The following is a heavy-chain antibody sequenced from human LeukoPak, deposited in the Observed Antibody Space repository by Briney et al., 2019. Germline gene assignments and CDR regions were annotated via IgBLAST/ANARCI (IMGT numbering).Heavy chain of an antibody. V-gene: IGHV4-59*01. D-gene: IGHD4-17*01. CDR2: IDYSGST. Sequence: SETLSLTCTVSGGSISGYYWSWIRQPPGRGLEWIGYIDYSGSTNYNPSLKSRVTISVDTSKYQLSLKLSSVTAADTAVYYCARVLSLDYGDLYFDYWGQGTLVTVSS. CDR3: ARVLSLDYGDLYFDY. CDR1: GGSISGYY. J-gene: IGHJ4*02.